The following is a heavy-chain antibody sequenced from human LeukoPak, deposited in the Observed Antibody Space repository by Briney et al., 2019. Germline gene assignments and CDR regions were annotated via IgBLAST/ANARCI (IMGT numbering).Heavy chain of an antibody. CDR3: ARGDCSSTSCSADY. J-gene: IGHJ4*02. CDR2: ISYDGSNK. CDR1: GVTFSSYA. D-gene: IGHD2-2*01. V-gene: IGHV3-30*04. Sequence: GGTLSLSCAASGVTFSSYAMHWVRQAPGKGLEWVAVISYDGSNKYYADSVNGRFTISRDNSKNTLYLQMNSLRAEDTAVYYCARGDCSSTSCSADYWGQGTLVTVSS.